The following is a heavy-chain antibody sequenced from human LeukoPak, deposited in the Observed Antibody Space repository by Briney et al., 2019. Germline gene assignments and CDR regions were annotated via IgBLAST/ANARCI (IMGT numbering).Heavy chain of an antibody. J-gene: IGHJ4*02. CDR3: ARTKLTYYYDTSGYSEMDY. D-gene: IGHD3-22*01. V-gene: IGHV5-51*01. CDR1: GYSFTSYW. Sequence: GESLKISCKGSGYSFTSYWIGWVRQMPGKGLEWMGIIYPGDSDTRYSPSFQGQVTISADKSISTAYLLWSSLKASDTAMYYCARTKLTYYYDTSGYSEMDYWGQGTLVTVSS. CDR2: IYPGDSDT.